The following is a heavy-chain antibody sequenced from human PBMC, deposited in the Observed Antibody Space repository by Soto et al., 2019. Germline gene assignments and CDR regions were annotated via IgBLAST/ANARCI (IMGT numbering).Heavy chain of an antibody. CDR2: IIPICGTA. J-gene: IGHJ4*02. CDR1: GGTFSSYA. V-gene: IGHV1-69*01. Sequence: QVQLVQSGAEVKKPGSSVKVSCKASGGTFSSYAISWVRQAPGQGLEWMGGIIPICGTANYAQKCQGRVTITADESRRTAYRELSSLRSEDTAVYYCARSAGYSSGWEFDYWGQGTLVTVSS. D-gene: IGHD6-19*01. CDR3: ARSAGYSSGWEFDY.